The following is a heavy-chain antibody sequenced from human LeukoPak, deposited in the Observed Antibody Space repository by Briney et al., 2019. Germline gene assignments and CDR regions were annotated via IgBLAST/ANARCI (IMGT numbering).Heavy chain of an antibody. V-gene: IGHV3-21*01. J-gene: IGHJ4*02. CDR1: GFTFSSYS. CDR2: ISSSSSYI. Sequence: GGSLRLSCAASGFTFSSYSMNWVRQAPGKGLEWVSSISSSSSYIYYADSVKGRFTISRDNAKNSLYLQMNSLRAEDTAVYYCARRATSAMVRGVIVGYYFDYWGQGTLVTVSS. D-gene: IGHD3-10*01. CDR3: ARRATSAMVRGVIVGYYFDY.